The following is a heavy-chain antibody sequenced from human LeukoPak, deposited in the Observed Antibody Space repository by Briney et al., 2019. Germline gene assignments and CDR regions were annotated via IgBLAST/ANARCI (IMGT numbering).Heavy chain of an antibody. CDR3: ARHGLEPTSFYYYMDV. J-gene: IGHJ6*03. V-gene: IGHV4-59*08. CDR1: GGSISSYY. CDR2: IYYSGST. Sequence: ASETLSLTCTVSGGSISSYYWSWIRQPPGKGLEWIGYIYYSGSTNYNPSLKSRVTISVDTSKNQFSLKLSSVTAADTAVYYCARHGLEPTSFYYYMDVWGNGTTVTVSS. D-gene: IGHD1-1*01.